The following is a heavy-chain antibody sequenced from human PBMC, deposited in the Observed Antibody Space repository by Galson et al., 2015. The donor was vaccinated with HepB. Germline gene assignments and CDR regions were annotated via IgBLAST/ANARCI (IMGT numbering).Heavy chain of an antibody. CDR3: ARGPPRRRIAAAGLGDY. D-gene: IGHD6-13*01. CDR2: IWYDGSNK. Sequence: SLRLSCAASGFTFSSYGMHWVRQAPGKGLEWVAVIWYDGSNKYYADSVKGRFTISRDNSKNTLYLQMNSLRAEDTAVYYCARGPPRRRIAAAGLGDYWGQGTLVTVSS. V-gene: IGHV3-33*01. J-gene: IGHJ4*02. CDR1: GFTFSSYG.